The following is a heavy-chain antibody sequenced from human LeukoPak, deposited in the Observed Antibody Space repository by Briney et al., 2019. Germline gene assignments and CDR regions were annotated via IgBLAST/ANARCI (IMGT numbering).Heavy chain of an antibody. D-gene: IGHD5-18*01. CDR3: ARDFGYSYDYNWFDP. J-gene: IGHJ5*02. CDR1: GGSISSYY. Sequence: SETLSLTCTVYGGSISSYYWSWIRQPPGKGLEWIGYIYYIGSTNYNPSLKSRVTISVDTSKNQFSLKLSSVTAADTAVYYCARDFGYSYDYNWFDPWGQGTLVTVSS. V-gene: IGHV4-59*01. CDR2: IYYIGST.